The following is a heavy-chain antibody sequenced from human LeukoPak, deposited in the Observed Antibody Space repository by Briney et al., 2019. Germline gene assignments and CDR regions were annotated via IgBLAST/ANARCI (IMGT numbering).Heavy chain of an antibody. D-gene: IGHD1-1*01. CDR2: IDHGNGAD. CDR3: ATEGGSSLDY. J-gene: IGHJ4*02. V-gene: IGHV1-24*01. CDR1: AYSLSELL. Sequence: ASVKVSCKVSAYSLSELLIHWVRQSPGKGLEWMAGIDHGNGADVSARKVEGRVTMTKDTSRDTAYMELSGLRPDDTAIYYWATEGGSSLDYWGQGTLVTASS.